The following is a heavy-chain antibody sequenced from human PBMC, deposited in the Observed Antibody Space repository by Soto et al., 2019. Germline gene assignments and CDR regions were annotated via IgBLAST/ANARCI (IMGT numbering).Heavy chain of an antibody. Sequence: GGSLRLSCAASGFTFSTYWMSWVRQTPGKGLEWVANINEDGSERYYVDSVKGRFTISRDNAKNSLYLQMNSLRAEDTAVYYCARDLNWNFAFDIWGQGTMVTVSS. J-gene: IGHJ3*02. CDR1: GFTFSTYW. V-gene: IGHV3-7*01. D-gene: IGHD1-7*01. CDR2: INEDGSER. CDR3: ARDLNWNFAFDI.